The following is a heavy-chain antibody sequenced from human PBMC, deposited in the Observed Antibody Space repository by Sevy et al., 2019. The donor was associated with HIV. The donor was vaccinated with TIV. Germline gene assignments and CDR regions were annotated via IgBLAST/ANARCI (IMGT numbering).Heavy chain of an antibody. Sequence: ASLKVSCKASGGTFSSYAISWVRQAPGQGLEWMGGIIPIFGTANYAQKFQGRVTITADESTSTAYMELSSLRSEDTAVYYCARWSGNCSGGSCLLNYYYYGMDVWGQGTTVTVSS. V-gene: IGHV1-69*13. D-gene: IGHD2-15*01. CDR1: GGTFSSYA. CDR3: ARWSGNCSGGSCLLNYYYYGMDV. CDR2: IIPIFGTA. J-gene: IGHJ6*02.